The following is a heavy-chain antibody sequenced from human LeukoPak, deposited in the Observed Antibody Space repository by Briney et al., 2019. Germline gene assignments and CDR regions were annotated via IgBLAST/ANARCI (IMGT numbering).Heavy chain of an antibody. CDR1: GGSFSGYY. J-gene: IGHJ4*02. CDR3: ARRDYYGSGSSYPFDY. CDR2: INHSGST. Sequence: SETLSLTCAVYGGSFSGYYWSWIRQPPGKGLEWIGEINHSGSTNYNPSLKSRVTISVDTSKNQFSLKLSSVTAADTAVYYCARRDYYGSGSSYPFDYWGQGTLVTVSS. V-gene: IGHV4-34*01. D-gene: IGHD3-10*01.